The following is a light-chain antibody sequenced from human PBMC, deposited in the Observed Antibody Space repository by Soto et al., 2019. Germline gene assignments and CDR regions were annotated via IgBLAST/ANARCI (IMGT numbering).Light chain of an antibody. CDR1: QSVGSS. CDR2: GAS. CDR3: QQYGDSPQT. V-gene: IGKV3-20*01. Sequence: EIVWTQSPVTLSLSPGERATLSCRASQSVGSSLSWYQQKPGQAPRLLFYGASNRATAIPDRFSGSGFGTDSTLTITRLEPEDFAVYYCQQYGDSPQTFGPGTQVDIK. J-gene: IGKJ1*01.